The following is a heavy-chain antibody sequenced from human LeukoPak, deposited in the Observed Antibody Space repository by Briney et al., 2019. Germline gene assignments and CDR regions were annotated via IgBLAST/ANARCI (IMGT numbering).Heavy chain of an antibody. V-gene: IGHV1-46*01. CDR3: ARMYRPYYFDY. D-gene: IGHD1-26*01. J-gene: IGHJ4*02. Sequence: VASVKVSCTASGYTFTSYYMHWVRQAPGQGLEWMGIINPSGGSKSYAQKFQGRVTMTRDTSTSTVYMELSSLRSEDTAVYYCARMYRPYYFDYWGQGTLVTVSS. CDR2: INPSGGSK. CDR1: GYTFTSYY.